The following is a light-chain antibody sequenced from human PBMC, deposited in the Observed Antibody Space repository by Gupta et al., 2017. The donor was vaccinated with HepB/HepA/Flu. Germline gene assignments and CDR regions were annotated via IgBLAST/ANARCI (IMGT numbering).Light chain of an antibody. V-gene: IGKV3-20*01. CDR3: QQYCSSPPFT. Sequence: EIVLTQSPGTLSLSPGERATLSCRASQSVSSSYLAWYQQKPGQAPRLLIYGASSRDTGIPDRFSGSGSGTDFTLTISRREPEDFAVYYCQQYCSSPPFTFGHGTKVDIK. CDR1: QSVSSSY. CDR2: GAS. J-gene: IGKJ3*01.